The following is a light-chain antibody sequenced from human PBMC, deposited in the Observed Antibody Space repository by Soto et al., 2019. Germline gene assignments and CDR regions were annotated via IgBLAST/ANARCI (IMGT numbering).Light chain of an antibody. CDR2: GSY. CDR1: HSVNNRY. V-gene: IGKV3-20*01. CDR3: QEYGLPRT. Sequence: TVLAQSPDTPSLSPGERATLSCRASHSVNNRYLAWYQHKTGQAPRLLVYGSYSRASGIPDRFSGSGSGTEFTLTISRVEPEDFAVYYCQEYGLPRTFGQGTKLQRK. J-gene: IGKJ1*01.